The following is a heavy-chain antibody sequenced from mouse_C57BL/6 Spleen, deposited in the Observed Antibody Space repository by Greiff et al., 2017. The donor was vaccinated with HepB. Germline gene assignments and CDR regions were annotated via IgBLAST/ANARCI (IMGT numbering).Heavy chain of an antibody. J-gene: IGHJ4*01. CDR1: GYPFTSYG. CDR2: IYPRSGNT. V-gene: IGHV1-81*01. D-gene: IGHD1-2*01. CDR3: ARAGLTTAPYYYAMDY. Sequence: QVQLKESGAELARPGASVKLSCKASGYPFTSYGISWVKQRTGQGLEWIGEIYPRSGNTYYNEKFKGKATLTADKSSSTAYMELRSLTSEDSAVYFCARAGLTTAPYYYAMDYWGQGTSVTVSS.